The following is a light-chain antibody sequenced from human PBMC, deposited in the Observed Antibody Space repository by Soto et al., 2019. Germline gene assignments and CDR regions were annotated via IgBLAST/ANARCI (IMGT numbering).Light chain of an antibody. CDR2: GIS. CDR1: QSGTSNY. Sequence: EIVLTQSPDPRALSPGERATLSCRASQSGTSNYLAWCQQKPGQDPRLVIFGISSRATGIPDRFSGSGSRTDFTLTIGRLEPEDFAVYSCQQYGSSYAFGQGTQLEI. J-gene: IGKJ2*01. CDR3: QQYGSSYA. V-gene: IGKV3-20*01.